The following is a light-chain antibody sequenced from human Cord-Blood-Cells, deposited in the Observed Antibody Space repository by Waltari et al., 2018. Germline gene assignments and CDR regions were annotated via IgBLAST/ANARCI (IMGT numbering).Light chain of an antibody. CDR3: QQSYSTPPT. J-gene: IGKJ2*01. CDR2: AAS. CDR1: QLISTY. Sequence: DIQMTQSPSSLSASVGDRVTITCRASQLISTYLNWYQQKPGKAPKLLIYAASSLETGVPSRFSGSGSGTDFTLTISRLQPEDIATYYCQQSYSTPPTFGQGTKLEIK. V-gene: IGKV1-39*01.